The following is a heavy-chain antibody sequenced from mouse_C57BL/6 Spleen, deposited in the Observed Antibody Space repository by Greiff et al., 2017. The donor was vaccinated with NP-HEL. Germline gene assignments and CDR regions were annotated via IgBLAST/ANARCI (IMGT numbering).Heavy chain of an antibody. D-gene: IGHD1-1*01. CDR3: ARSNYGSSYPVAY. CDR2: INPSNGGT. V-gene: IGHV1-53*01. CDR1: GYTFTSYW. Sequence: VQLQQPGTELVKPGASVKLSCKASGYTFTSYWMHWVKQRPGQGLEWIGNINPSNGGTKYNEKFKSKATLTVDKSSSTAYMQLSSLTSEDSAVYYCARSNYGSSYPVAYWGQGTLVTVSA. J-gene: IGHJ3*01.